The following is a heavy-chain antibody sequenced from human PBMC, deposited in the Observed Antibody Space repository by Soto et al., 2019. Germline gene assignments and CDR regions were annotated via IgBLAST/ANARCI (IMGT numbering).Heavy chain of an antibody. Sequence: GXSVKACGRDSVYMGFTYGRNCVRQDPGQGLEWMGWMSAYNGNTEYAQNLQGRVTMTTDASTSTAYMEMRSLRSDDTAVYYCARDLDVWGRYSTHSWAPGTMVTLS. CDR1: VYMGFTYG. J-gene: IGHJ5*01. V-gene: IGHV1-18*01. CDR3: ARDLDVWGRYSTHS. CDR2: MSAYNGNT. D-gene: IGHD3-16*01.